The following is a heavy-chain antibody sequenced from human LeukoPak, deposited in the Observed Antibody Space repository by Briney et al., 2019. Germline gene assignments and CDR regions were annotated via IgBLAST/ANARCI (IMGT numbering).Heavy chain of an antibody. D-gene: IGHD2-15*01. J-gene: IGHJ4*02. CDR1: GFTFSGSA. CDR2: IRSKANSYAT. Sequence: PGGSLRLSCAASGFTFSGSAMHWVRQASGKGLEWVGRIRSKANSYATAYAASVKGTFTISRDDSKNTAYLQMNSLKTEDTAVYYCTRPGGGGGPQGDYWGQGTLVTVSS. V-gene: IGHV3-73*01. CDR3: TRPGGGGGPQGDY.